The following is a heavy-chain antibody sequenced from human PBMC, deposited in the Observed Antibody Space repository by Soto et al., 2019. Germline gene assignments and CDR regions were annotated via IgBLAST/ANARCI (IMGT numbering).Heavy chain of an antibody. V-gene: IGHV1-69*02. CDR3: ARGKFGVAEYNWFDP. J-gene: IGHJ5*02. CDR1: GGAFSSYT. D-gene: IGHD3-3*01. CDR2: IIPILGIA. Sequence: ASVKVSCKASGGAFSSYTISWVRQAPGQGLEWMGRIIPILGIANYAQKFQGRVTITADKSTSTAYMELSSLRSEDTAVYYCARGKFGVAEYNWFDPWGQGTLVTVSS.